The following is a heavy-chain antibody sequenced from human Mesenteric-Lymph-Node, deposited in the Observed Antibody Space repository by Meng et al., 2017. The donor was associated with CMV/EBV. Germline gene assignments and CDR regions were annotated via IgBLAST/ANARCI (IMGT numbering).Heavy chain of an antibody. J-gene: IGHJ5*02. V-gene: IGHV2-5*02. Sequence: CTFSGFSLSTSGVGVGWIRQPPGKALEWLALIYWDDDKRYSPSLKSRLTITKDTSKNQVVLTMTNMDPVDTATYYCAHTLTGPNGFDPWGQGTLVTVSS. CDR1: GFSLSTSGVG. CDR3: AHTLTGPNGFDP. D-gene: IGHD3-9*01. CDR2: IYWDDDK.